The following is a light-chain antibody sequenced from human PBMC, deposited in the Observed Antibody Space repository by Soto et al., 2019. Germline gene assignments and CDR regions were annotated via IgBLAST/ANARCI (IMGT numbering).Light chain of an antibody. J-gene: IGKJ2*01. CDR1: QRISIY. CDR2: GAS. CDR3: QQSCSTPYT. V-gene: IGKV1-39*01. Sequence: DIVMTQSPASLSVSLGDRVTLTCRASQRISIYLNWYHQRPGQAPTLLIFGASVLESGVPSRFSGTGSGTEVTLTISSLEPEDLGTYYCQQSCSTPYTFGQGTTVVIK.